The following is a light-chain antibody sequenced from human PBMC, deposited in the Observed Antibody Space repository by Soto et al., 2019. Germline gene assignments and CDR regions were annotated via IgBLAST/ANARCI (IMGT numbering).Light chain of an antibody. J-gene: IGKJ5*01. CDR1: QSVSSSY. CDR3: QQYGSSPIT. CDR2: GAS. V-gene: IGKV3-20*01. Sequence: ETVLTQSPATLSLSPGERATLSCRASQSVSSSYLAWYQQRPGQAPRLLIYGASSRVTGIPDRFSGSGSGTDFTLTISRLEPEDFAVYYCQQYGSSPITFGQGTRLEIK.